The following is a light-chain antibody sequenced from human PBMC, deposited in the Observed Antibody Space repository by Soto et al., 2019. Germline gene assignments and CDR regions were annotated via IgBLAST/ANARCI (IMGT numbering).Light chain of an antibody. J-gene: IGLJ2*01. CDR3: AAWDDSLKGLL. Sequence: QSVLTQPPSASGTPGQRVTISCSGSSSNIGSNTVNWYLQLPGTAPKLLIYSNNQRPSGVPDRFSGSKSGTSASLAISGLQSEDEADYYCAAWDDSLKGLLFGGGTKLTVL. CDR1: SSNIGSNT. V-gene: IGLV1-44*01. CDR2: SNN.